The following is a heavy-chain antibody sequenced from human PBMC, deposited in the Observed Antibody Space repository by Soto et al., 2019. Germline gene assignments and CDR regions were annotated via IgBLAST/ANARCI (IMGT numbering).Heavy chain of an antibody. D-gene: IGHD1-26*01. CDR3: AKKTGVGATWYFAY. CDR2: LPEIGTNT. CDR1: GFTFSNYG. J-gene: IGHJ4*02. Sequence: GGSLRLSCAASGFTFSNYGMSWVRQAPGKGLEWVSALPEIGTNTYYADSVKGRFTISRDNSKNTLFPQINNLRAGDTAVYYCAKKTGVGATWYFAYWGQGTLGAVSS. V-gene: IGHV3-23*01.